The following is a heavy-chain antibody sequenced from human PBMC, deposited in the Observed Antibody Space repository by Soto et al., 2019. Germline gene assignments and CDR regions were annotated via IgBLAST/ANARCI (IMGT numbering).Heavy chain of an antibody. V-gene: IGHV4-59*01. CDR2: IYYSGST. CDR1: GGSISSYY. J-gene: IGHJ5*02. CDR3: ARDRSGTYCSGGSCYPELNWFDP. D-gene: IGHD2-15*01. Sequence: SETLSLTCTVSGGSISSYYWSWIRQPPGKGLEWIGYIYYSGSTNYNPSHKSQVTISVDTSKNQFSLKLSSVTAADTAVYYCARDRSGTYCSGGSCYPELNWFDPWGQGTLVTVSS.